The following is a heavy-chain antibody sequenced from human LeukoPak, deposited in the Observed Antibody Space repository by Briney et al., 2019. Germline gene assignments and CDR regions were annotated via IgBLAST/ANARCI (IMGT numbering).Heavy chain of an antibody. Sequence: PSQTLSLTCTISGGSVSDYYWSWIRQSPGKGLEWIGYIYHTGSTSYNPSLKSRVTISVDKSKNQFSLKLSSVTAADTAVYYCASQPYYYYYMDVWGKGTTVTVSS. J-gene: IGHJ6*03. CDR1: GGSVSDYY. CDR3: ASQPYYYYYMDV. V-gene: IGHV4-59*02. CDR2: IYHTGST.